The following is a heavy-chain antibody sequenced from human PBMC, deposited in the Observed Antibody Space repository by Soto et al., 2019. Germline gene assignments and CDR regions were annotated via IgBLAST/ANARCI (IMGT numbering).Heavy chain of an antibody. J-gene: IGHJ4*02. D-gene: IGHD3-10*01. CDR3: AVVKRITLVRGVLIPSSFDY. CDR2: INHSGST. CDR1: RGSFSSYF. Sequence: QVQLQQWGAGLLKPSETLSLTCAVYRGSFSSYFWGWIRQPPGKGLEWIGDINHSGSTNYNPSLKSRVTISADTSKHQFSLKLSSVTAADTAVYYCAVVKRITLVRGVLIPSSFDYWGQGILVTVSS. V-gene: IGHV4-34*02.